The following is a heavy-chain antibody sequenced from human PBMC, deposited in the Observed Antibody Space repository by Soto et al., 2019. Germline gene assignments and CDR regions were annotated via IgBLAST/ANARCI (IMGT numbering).Heavy chain of an antibody. V-gene: IGHV3-53*01. CDR2: LYDVDGS. CDR1: GLTISGKKY. CDR3: ATWHEREHAFDV. D-gene: IGHD1-1*01. J-gene: IGHJ3*01. Sequence: DVQLVESGGGLIQPGESLRLSCAAFGLTISGKKYVSWVRQAPGRGLEWVSALYDVDGSFYADSVTGRFTTSSDSSKTTVYLHMNALRPEPTAVYYCATWHEREHAFDVWGQGATVTISS.